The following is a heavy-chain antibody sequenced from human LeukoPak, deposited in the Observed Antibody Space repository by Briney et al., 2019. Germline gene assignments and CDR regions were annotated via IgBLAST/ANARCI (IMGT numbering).Heavy chain of an antibody. D-gene: IGHD3-22*01. V-gene: IGHV3-7*04. CDR2: IERAGSEK. CDR3: ARGEYYYDGGY. J-gene: IGHJ1*01. CDR1: GLTFSSFW. Sequence: GGSLRLSCAASGLTFSSFWMSWVRQAPGKGLEWVAKIERAGSEKYYVASVKGRFTISRDNAKNSLYLQMNSLRVEDTAVYYCARGEYYYDGGYWGQGTLVTVSS.